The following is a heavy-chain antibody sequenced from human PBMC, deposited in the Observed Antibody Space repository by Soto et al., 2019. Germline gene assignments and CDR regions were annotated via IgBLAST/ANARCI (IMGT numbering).Heavy chain of an antibody. CDR1: GFTFSSYW. Sequence: GGSLRLSCAASGFTFSSYWMSWVRQAPGKGLEWVANIKQDGSEKYYVDSVKGRFTISRDNAKNSLYLQMKSLRAEDTDVYYCARDHRPLDYYYYGMDVWGKGTTVTVSS. V-gene: IGHV3-7*03. CDR2: IKQDGSEK. CDR3: ARDHRPLDYYYYGMDV. J-gene: IGHJ6*04.